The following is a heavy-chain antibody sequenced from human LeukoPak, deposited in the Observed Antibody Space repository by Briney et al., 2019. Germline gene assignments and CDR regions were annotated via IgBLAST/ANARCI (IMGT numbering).Heavy chain of an antibody. CDR1: GCTFSSYA. J-gene: IGHJ6*03. Sequence: ASVKVSCKASGCTFSSYAISWVRQAPGQGLEWMGGIIPIFGTSNYAQKFQGRVTITTDESTSTAYMELSSLRSEDKAVYYCARVSSVRDSSGYTDYYYYYYMDVWGKGTTVTVSS. V-gene: IGHV1-69*05. CDR2: IIPIFGTS. D-gene: IGHD3-22*01. CDR3: ARVSSVRDSSGYTDYYYYYYMDV.